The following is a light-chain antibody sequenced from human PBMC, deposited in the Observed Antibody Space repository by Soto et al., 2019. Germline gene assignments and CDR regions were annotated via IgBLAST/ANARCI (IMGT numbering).Light chain of an antibody. CDR3: QQYDRSSIT. CDR2: DXS. J-gene: IGKJ5*01. V-gene: IGKV1-5*01. CDR1: QSLNNY. Sequence: DIQMTQSPSTLSASVGDRVTITCRASQSLNNYLAWYQQKPGKAPKLLIYDXSTLERGVPSRFSGTGSGTEFTLTISSLQPDDFATYDCQQYDRSSITFGQGTHWRL.